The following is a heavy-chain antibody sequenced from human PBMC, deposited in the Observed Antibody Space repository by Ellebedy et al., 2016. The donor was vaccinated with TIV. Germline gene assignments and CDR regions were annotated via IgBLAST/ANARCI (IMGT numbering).Heavy chain of an antibody. CDR2: IYSGGST. V-gene: IGHV3-53*01. D-gene: IGHD6-13*01. CDR3: ARDLSIAAAGTLAGDY. Sequence: PGGSLRLSCAASGFTFSGYWLSWVRQAPGKGLERVSVIYSGGSTYYADSVKGRFTISRDNSKNTLYLQMNSLRAEDTAVYYCARDLSIAAAGTLAGDYWGQGTLVTVSS. CDR1: GFTFSGYW. J-gene: IGHJ4*02.